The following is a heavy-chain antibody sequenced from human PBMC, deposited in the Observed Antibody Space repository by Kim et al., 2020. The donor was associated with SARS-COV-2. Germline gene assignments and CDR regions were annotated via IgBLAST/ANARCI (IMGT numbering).Heavy chain of an antibody. D-gene: IGHD3-10*01. CDR1: GFTFDDYA. CDR2: ISGDGGST. V-gene: IGHV3-43*02. CDR3: AKDIIRAFWGSGSYVDY. Sequence: GGSLRLSCAASGFTFDDYAMHWVRQAPGKGLEWVSLISGDGGSTYYADSVKGRFTISRDNSKNSLYLQMNSLRTEDTALYYCAKDIIRAFWGSGSYVDYWGQGTLVTVSS. J-gene: IGHJ4*02.